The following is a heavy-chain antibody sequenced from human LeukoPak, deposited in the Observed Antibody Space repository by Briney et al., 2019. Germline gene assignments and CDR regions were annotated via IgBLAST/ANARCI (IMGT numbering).Heavy chain of an antibody. J-gene: IGHJ6*03. CDR2: ISAYNGNT. CDR3: ARTHPIQLWLDLYYYYMDV. D-gene: IGHD5-18*01. V-gene: IGHV1-18*01. Sequence: ASVKVSCKASGYTFTCYGISWVRQAPGQGLEWMGWISAYNGNTNYAQKLQGRVTMTTDTSTSTAYMELRSLRSHDTAVYYCARTHPIQLWLDLYYYYMDVWGKGTTVTVSS. CDR1: GYTFTCYG.